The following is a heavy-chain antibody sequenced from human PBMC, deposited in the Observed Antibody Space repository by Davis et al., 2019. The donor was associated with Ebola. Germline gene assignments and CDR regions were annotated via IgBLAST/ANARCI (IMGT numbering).Heavy chain of an antibody. V-gene: IGHV4-61*08. CDR2: VYNRETT. Sequence: PSETLSLTCTVAGGSVSSDAYSWNWTRQSPGKGLEWIGFVYNRETTNYNPPLNSRVSISKDTSKNQFSLKLSSVSAADTAVYYCAALFRGRYLAYVDVWGKGTTVTVS. CDR1: GGSVSSDAYS. J-gene: IGHJ6*03. D-gene: IGHD1-26*01. CDR3: AALFRGRYLAYVDV.